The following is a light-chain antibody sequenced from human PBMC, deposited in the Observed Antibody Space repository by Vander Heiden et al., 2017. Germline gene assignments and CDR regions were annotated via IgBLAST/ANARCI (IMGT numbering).Light chain of an antibody. CDR1: QSVSSY. CDR3: QQRSNWLALT. Sequence: EIVLTQSPATPPLSPGERPTLSCRASQSVSSYLAWYQQKPGQAPRLLIYDASNRATGIPARFSGSGSGTDFTLTISSLEPEDFAVYYCQQRSNWLALTFGGGTKVEIK. J-gene: IGKJ4*01. V-gene: IGKV3-11*01. CDR2: DAS.